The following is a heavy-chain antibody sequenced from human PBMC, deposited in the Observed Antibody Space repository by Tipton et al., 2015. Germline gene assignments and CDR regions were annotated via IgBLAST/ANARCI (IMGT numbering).Heavy chain of an antibody. CDR2: IGSSVSTI. CDR3: ARDVGWGYDIFTGFYVGGLDP. J-gene: IGHJ5*02. CDR1: GFTFSPYS. V-gene: IGHV3-48*01. Sequence: SLRLSCAASGFTFSPYSMNWVRQAPGKGLEWVSYIGSSVSTIYYADSVKGRFTISRDNAKNSLYLQMNSLTAEDTAVYSCARDVGWGYDIFTGFYVGGLDPWGQGTLVTVSS. D-gene: IGHD3-9*01.